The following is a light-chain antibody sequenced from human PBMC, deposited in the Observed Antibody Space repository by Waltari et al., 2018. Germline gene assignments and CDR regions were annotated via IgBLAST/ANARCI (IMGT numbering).Light chain of an antibody. CDR2: DVN. CDR3: SSYTSTNTHVV. CDR1: RTYIGGYDF. V-gene: IGLV2-14*03. Sequence: QSTLTQPASASGSRGQAITITCHGRRTYIGGYDFCSWYQQFPGKAPKLIMYDVNHRPSGGSDRFSGFKSGNTASLTISGLQTEDEAEYFCSSYTSTNTHVVFGGGTKLTVL. J-gene: IGLJ2*01.